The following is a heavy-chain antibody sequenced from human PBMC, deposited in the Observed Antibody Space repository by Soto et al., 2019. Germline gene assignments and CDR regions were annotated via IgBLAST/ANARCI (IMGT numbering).Heavy chain of an antibody. V-gene: IGHV4-59*01. CDR2: MYNTGST. D-gene: IGHD2-21*02. CDR1: GGSISRYY. J-gene: IGHJ6*02. Sequence: QVQLQESGPGLVKPSETLSLTCTVSGGSISRYYWSWIRQPPGKGLEWIGYMYNTGSTVYNPSFKSRVTISVDPSKNRFSLKLNSVTAADTAVYYCARDLWGYCGTDCYPLDVWGQGTTVTVSS. CDR3: ARDLWGYCGTDCYPLDV.